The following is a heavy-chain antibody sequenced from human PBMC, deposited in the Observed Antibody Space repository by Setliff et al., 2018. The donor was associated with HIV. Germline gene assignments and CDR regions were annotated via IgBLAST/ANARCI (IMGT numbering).Heavy chain of an antibody. CDR2: IYHHGTT. D-gene: IGHD4-17*01. V-gene: IGHV4-59*08. CDR1: GASISSDT. CDR3: ARGGPTVAFGLDV. Sequence: PSETLSLTCIVSGASISSDTWSWIRQPPGKGLQWIGNIYHHGTTYYYPSLKGRVTISLDTSNNQFSLNLNSVTAADTAVYYCARGGPTVAFGLDVWGQGTTVTVSS. J-gene: IGHJ6*02.